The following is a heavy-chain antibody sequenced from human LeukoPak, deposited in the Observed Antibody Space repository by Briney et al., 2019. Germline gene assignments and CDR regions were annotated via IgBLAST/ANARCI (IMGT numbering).Heavy chain of an antibody. V-gene: IGHV3-20*04. J-gene: IGHJ3*02. CDR3: ARDGDSDYVTAFDI. CDR2: INWNGGST. D-gene: IGHD5-12*01. CDR1: GFTFDDYG. Sequence: GGSLRLSCAASGFTFDDYGMSWVRQAPGKGLEWVSGINWNGGSTGYADSVKGRFTISRDNAKNSLYLQMNSLRAEDTALYYCARDGDSDYVTAFDIWGQGTMVTVSS.